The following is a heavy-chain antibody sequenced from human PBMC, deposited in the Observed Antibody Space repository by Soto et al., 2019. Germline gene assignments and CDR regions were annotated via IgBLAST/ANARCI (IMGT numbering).Heavy chain of an antibody. CDR3: AKSVYNWDDGFFDY. CDR1: GFTFSSYG. CDR2: ISYDEINK. V-gene: IGHV3-30*18. Sequence: SGGSLRLSCAASGFTFSSYGMHWVRQAPGKGLEWVAIISYDEINKYYADSVKGRFTISRDNSKNTLNLQMNSLRAEDTAVYYCAKSVYNWDDGFFDYWGQGTLVTVSS. J-gene: IGHJ4*02. D-gene: IGHD1-1*01.